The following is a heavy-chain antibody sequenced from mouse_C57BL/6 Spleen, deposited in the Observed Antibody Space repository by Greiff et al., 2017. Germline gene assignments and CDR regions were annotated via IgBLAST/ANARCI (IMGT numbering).Heavy chain of an antibody. V-gene: IGHV1-5*01. D-gene: IGHD1-1*01. CDR3: TRFRYYGSSYGYFDV. Sequence: VQLKESGTVLARPGASVKMSCKTSGYTFTSYWMHWVKQRPGQGLEWIGPIYPGHSDTSYNQKFKGKAKMTAVTSASTAYMELNSLTNEDSAVYYCTRFRYYGSSYGYFDVWGTGTTVTVSS. J-gene: IGHJ1*03. CDR2: IYPGHSDT. CDR1: GYTFTSYW.